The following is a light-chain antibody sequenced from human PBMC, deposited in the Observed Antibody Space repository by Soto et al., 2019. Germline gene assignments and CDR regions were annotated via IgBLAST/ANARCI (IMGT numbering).Light chain of an antibody. CDR3: MQTLQNPFT. Sequence: DIVMTQSPLSLPVTPGEPASISCRSSQSLLHGNGYNYLHWYLQKPGQSPPLRIYLGSNRASGVPDRCSGSGAGTDFTLKISRVEAEDVGVYYCMQTLQNPFTFGPGTKVDSK. J-gene: IGKJ3*01. V-gene: IGKV2-28*01. CDR2: LGS. CDR1: QSLLHGNGYNY.